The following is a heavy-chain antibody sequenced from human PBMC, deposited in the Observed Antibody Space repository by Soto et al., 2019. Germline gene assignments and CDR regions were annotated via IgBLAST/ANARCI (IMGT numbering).Heavy chain of an antibody. CDR1: GGSISSYY. J-gene: IGHJ4*02. CDR3: ARSLDSDYVNF. Sequence: PSETLSLTCTVSGGSISSYYWSWIRQPPGKGLEWIGYIYYSGSTDYNPSLKSRVTISVDTSENQFSLRLNSVTPSDTAVYYCARSLDSDYVNFWGPGTLVTVSS. D-gene: IGHD4-4*01. CDR2: IYYSGST. V-gene: IGHV4-59*01.